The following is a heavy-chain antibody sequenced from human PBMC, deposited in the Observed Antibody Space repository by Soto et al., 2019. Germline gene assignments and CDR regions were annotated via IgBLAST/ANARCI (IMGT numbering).Heavy chain of an antibody. CDR2: TFYSGST. J-gene: IGHJ5*02. CDR1: GDSISSYW. D-gene: IGHD6-6*01. CDR3: ARSIFP. Sequence: SETLSLTCTVSGDSISSYWWSWIRQPPGKGLEWIGYTFYSGSTSYNPSLKSRVTISVDTSKNQFSLKLSSVTAADTAVYYCARSIFPWGQGTLVTVSS. V-gene: IGHV4-59*12.